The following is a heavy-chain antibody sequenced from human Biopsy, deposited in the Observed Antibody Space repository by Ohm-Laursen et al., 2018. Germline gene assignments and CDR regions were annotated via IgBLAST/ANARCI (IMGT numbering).Heavy chain of an antibody. J-gene: IGHJ4*02. Sequence: ASVKVSCKASGYSFTNYYLFWVRQAPGHGLEWMGRINPNSGDTVFARNFQGRVTMTRDTAISTVYMDLRNLRPDDTAVYFCARMEQPHDYWGQGTLVTVSS. CDR2: INPNSGDT. D-gene: IGHD6-13*01. V-gene: IGHV1-2*06. CDR3: ARMEQPHDY. CDR1: GYSFTNYY.